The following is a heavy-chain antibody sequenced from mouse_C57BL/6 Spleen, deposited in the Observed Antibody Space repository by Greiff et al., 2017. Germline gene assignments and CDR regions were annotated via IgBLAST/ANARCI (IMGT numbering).Heavy chain of an antibody. V-gene: IGHV5-15*01. CDR2: ISNLAYSI. D-gene: IGHD1-1*01. J-gene: IGHJ4*01. CDR1: GFTFSDYG. Sequence: EVKLMESGGGLVQPGGSLKLSCAASGFTFSDYGMAWVRQAPRKGPEWVAFISNLAYSIYYADTVTGRFTISRENAKNTLYLEVSSLRSEDTAMYYCARQGITTVVADYAMDYWGQGTSVTVSS. CDR3: ARQGITTVVADYAMDY.